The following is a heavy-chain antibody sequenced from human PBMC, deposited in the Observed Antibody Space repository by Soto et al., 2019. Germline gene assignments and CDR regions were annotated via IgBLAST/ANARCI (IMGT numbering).Heavy chain of an antibody. Sequence: EVQLLESGGGLVQPGGSLRLSCAASGFTFSSYAMSWVRQAPGKGLEWVSAISGSGGSTYYSDSVKGRFTISRDNSKNTLYLQMNSLRAEDTAVYYCAKGALDSSPRNDEAAFDIWGQGTMVTVSS. CDR3: AKGALDSSPRNDEAAFDI. D-gene: IGHD1-1*01. J-gene: IGHJ3*02. V-gene: IGHV3-23*01. CDR1: GFTFSSYA. CDR2: ISGSGGST.